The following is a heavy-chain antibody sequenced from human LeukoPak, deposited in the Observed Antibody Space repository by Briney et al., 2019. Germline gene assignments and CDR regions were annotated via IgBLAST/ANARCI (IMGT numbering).Heavy chain of an antibody. CDR2: FDPEHGET. Sequence: ASVKVSCKVSGYTLTELSILWVRQAPGRGLEWMGGFDPEHGETIYAQMIQGRVTMTEDTSADTAYIELTSLTSEDTAVYYCATRSPHSGYDSFDYWGQGTLVTVSS. D-gene: IGHD5-12*01. J-gene: IGHJ4*02. V-gene: IGHV1-24*01. CDR3: ATRSPHSGYDSFDY. CDR1: GYTLTELS.